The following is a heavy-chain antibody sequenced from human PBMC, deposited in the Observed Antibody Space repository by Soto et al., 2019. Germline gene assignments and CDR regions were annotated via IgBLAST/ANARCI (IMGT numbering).Heavy chain of an antibody. Sequence: QVQLVESGGSVVQPGRSLRLSCAASGFTFSSYGMHWVRQAPGKGLEWVAVIWYDGSNKYYADSVKGRFTISRDNSKNTLYLQMNSLRAEDTAVYYCAREFYGDYEVDYWGQGTLVTVSS. CDR2: IWYDGSNK. D-gene: IGHD4-17*01. CDR3: AREFYGDYEVDY. J-gene: IGHJ4*02. CDR1: GFTFSSYG. V-gene: IGHV3-33*01.